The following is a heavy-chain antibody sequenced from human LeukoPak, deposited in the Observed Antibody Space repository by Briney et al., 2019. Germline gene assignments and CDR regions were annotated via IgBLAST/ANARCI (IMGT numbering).Heavy chain of an antibody. Sequence: AASVKVSCKASGYTFISYGFSWVRQAPGQGPEWMGWISAYNGNANYAQKLQGRVTMTTDTSTTTAYMELRSLRSDDTAVYYCARDSSPYIAAAGTQVAQVDYWGQGTLVTVSS. CDR2: ISAYNGNA. CDR3: ARDSSPYIAAAGTQVAQVDY. CDR1: GYTFISYG. J-gene: IGHJ4*02. V-gene: IGHV1-18*01. D-gene: IGHD6-13*01.